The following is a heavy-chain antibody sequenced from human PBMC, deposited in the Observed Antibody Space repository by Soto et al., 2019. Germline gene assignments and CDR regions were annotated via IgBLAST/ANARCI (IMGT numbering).Heavy chain of an antibody. CDR1: GGSISSGGYS. CDR2: IYHSGST. D-gene: IGHD2-2*01. V-gene: IGHV4-30-2*01. J-gene: IGHJ5*02. CDR3: ARGPGYCSSTSCYAPKPQDNWFDP. Sequence: PSETLSLTCAVSGGSISSGGYSWSWIRQPPGKGLEWIGYIYHSGSTYYNPSLKSRVTISVDRSKNQFSLKLSSVTAADTAVYYCARGPGYCSSTSCYAPKPQDNWFDPWGQGTLVTVSS.